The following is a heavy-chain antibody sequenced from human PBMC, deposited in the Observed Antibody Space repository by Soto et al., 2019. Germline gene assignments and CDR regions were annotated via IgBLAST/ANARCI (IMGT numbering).Heavy chain of an antibody. D-gene: IGHD2-15*01. CDR2: IYYSGSP. CDR3: ARGSVVQYWYFDL. Sequence: QVQLQESGPGLVKLSETLSLTCTVSGGSISSYYWSWIRQPPGKELEWIGYIYYSGSPNYNPSLKSRDTISLDTSKNHFSLKLGSVTAADTAVYYCARGSVVQYWYFDLWGRGTLVTVSS. CDR1: GGSISSYY. V-gene: IGHV4-59*01. J-gene: IGHJ2*01.